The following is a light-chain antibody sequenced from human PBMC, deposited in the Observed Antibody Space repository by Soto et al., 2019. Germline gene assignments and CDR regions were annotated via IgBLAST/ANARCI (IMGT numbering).Light chain of an antibody. Sequence: VLTQPASVSGSPGQSITFSCTGTSSDVGSYNYVSWYQQHPGKAPKLMIYDVSNRPLGISNRFSGSKSGNTASLTISGLQAEDEADYYCSSYTRSSTLVFGGGTKLTVL. CDR3: SSYTRSSTLV. V-gene: IGLV2-14*03. J-gene: IGLJ2*01. CDR2: DVS. CDR1: SSDVGSYNY.